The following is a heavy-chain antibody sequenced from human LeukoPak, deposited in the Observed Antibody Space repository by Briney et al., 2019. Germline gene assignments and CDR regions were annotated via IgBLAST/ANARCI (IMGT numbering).Heavy chain of an antibody. V-gene: IGHV3-23*01. CDR1: GFSLSSYA. CDR2: ISGSGVNP. CDR3: AKDRDYYGSGTYFSNGDY. Sequence: GGSLRLSCAAFGFSLSSYAMSWVRQAPGKGLEWVSAISGSGVNPYYADSVKGRFTISRDNSEDTLYLQMNSLRAEDTAVYYCAKDRDYYGSGTYFSNGDYWGQGTLVTVSS. J-gene: IGHJ4*02. D-gene: IGHD3-10*01.